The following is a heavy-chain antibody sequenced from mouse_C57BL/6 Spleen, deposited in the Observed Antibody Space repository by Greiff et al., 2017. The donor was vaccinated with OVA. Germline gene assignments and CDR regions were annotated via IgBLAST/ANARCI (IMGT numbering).Heavy chain of an antibody. CDR1: GFTFTNYW. Sequence: QVQLQQSGAGLVRPGTSVRMSCTASGFTFTNYWIGWAQQRPGHALEWIGVIYPGGDGTTYNEKFTGKGRLTVDKSSSTAYMQFSSLTSEEAAIYYCGGCHDDARDYWGQGTSVTVSS. CDR2: IYPGGDGT. V-gene: IGHV1-63*01. CDR3: GGCHDDARDY. D-gene: IGHD2-3*01. J-gene: IGHJ4*01.